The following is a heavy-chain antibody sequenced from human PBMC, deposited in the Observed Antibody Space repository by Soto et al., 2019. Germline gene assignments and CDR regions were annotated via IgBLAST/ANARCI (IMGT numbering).Heavy chain of an antibody. V-gene: IGHV1-18*01. CDR1: GYTFTSYG. J-gene: IGHJ4*02. CDR3: ARGGEDIVVVVAATTADYFDY. D-gene: IGHD2-15*01. CDR2: ISAYNGNT. Sequence: QVQLVQSGAEVKKPGASVKVSCKASGYTFTSYGISWVRQAPGQGLEWMGWISAYNGNTNYAQELQGRVTMTTDTSTSTAYMELRSLRSDDTAVYYCARGGEDIVVVVAATTADYFDYWGQGTLVTVSS.